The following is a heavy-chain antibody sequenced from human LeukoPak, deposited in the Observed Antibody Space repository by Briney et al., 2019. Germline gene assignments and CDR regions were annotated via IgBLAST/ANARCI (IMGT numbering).Heavy chain of an antibody. CDR3: AKEGGSRPALPWFDP. Sequence: SETLSLTCTVSGGSISSYYWSWIRQPPGKGLEWIGYIYYSGSTNYNPSLKSRVTISVDTSKNQFSLKLSSVTAADTAVYYCAKEGGSRPALPWFDPWGQGTLVTVPS. J-gene: IGHJ5*02. D-gene: IGHD2-2*01. CDR1: GGSISSYY. V-gene: IGHV4-59*01. CDR2: IYYSGST.